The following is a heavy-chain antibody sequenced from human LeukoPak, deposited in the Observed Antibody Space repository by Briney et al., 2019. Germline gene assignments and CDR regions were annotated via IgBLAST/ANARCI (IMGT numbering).Heavy chain of an antibody. CDR2: IYHSGST. CDR1: GGSFSGYY. Sequence: NPSETLSLTCAVYGGSFSGYYWSWIRQPPGKGLEWIGSIYHSGSTYYNPSLKSRVTISVDTSKNQFSLKLSSVTAADTAVYYCALNAPYYYDSSGYPRYDYWGQGTLVTVSS. V-gene: IGHV4-34*01. J-gene: IGHJ4*02. CDR3: ALNAPYYYDSSGYPRYDY. D-gene: IGHD3-22*01.